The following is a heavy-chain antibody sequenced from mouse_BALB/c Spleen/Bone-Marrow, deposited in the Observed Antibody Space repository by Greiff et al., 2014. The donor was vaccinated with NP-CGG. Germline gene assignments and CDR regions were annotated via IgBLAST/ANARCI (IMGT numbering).Heavy chain of an antibody. Sequence: QVQLKQSGAELVRPGSSVKISCKASGYAFSSYWMNWVKQRPGQGLEWIGQIYPGDGDTNYSGKFKGKATLTADESSSTAYMQLSSLTSEDSAVYFRAFGNYDFDYWGQGTTLTVSS. CDR3: AFGNYDFDY. V-gene: IGHV1-80*01. J-gene: IGHJ2*01. CDR2: IYPGDGDT. CDR1: GYAFSSYW. D-gene: IGHD2-1*01.